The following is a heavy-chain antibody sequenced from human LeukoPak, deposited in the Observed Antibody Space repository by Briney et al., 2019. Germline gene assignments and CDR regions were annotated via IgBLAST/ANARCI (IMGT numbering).Heavy chain of an antibody. V-gene: IGHV3-23*01. CDR3: AKDSSSWYPYGMDV. Sequence: GCSVRLPHAPCLFTLRSHAMRWVRQAPAHALEGVSAMSGSGGSRYCAASVKGRFTSSRDKSKNTLYLQMNSLRAEDTAVYYCAKDSSSWYPYGMDVWGQGTTVTVSS. J-gene: IGHJ6*02. CDR1: LFTLRSHA. D-gene: IGHD6-13*01. CDR2: MSGSGGSR.